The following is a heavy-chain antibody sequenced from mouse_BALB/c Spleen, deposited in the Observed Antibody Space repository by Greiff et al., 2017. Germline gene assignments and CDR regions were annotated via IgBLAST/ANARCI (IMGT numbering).Heavy chain of an antibody. CDR3: ARKGRDFDY. Sequence: EVKLMESGGDLVKPGGSLKLSCAASGFTFSSYGMSWVRQTPDKRLEWVATISSGGSYTYYPDSVKGRFTISRDNAKNTLYLQMSSLKSEDTAMYYCARKGRDFDYWGQGTTLTVSS. CDR1: GFTFSSYG. CDR2: ISSGGSYT. V-gene: IGHV5-6*01. J-gene: IGHJ2*01.